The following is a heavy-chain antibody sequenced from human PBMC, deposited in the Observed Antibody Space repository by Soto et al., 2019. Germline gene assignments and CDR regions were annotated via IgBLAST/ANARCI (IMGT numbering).Heavy chain of an antibody. CDR1: GGSISSYY. J-gene: IGHJ3*02. D-gene: IGHD3-3*01. CDR3: AGYDFWSGYPRRAFDI. V-gene: IGHV4-59*01. CDR2: IYYSGST. Sequence: SETLSLTCTVSGGSISSYYWSWIRQPPGKGLEWIGYIYYSGSTNYNPSLKSRVTISVDTSKNQFSLKLSSVTAADTAVYYCAGYDFWSGYPRRAFDIWGQGTMVTVSS.